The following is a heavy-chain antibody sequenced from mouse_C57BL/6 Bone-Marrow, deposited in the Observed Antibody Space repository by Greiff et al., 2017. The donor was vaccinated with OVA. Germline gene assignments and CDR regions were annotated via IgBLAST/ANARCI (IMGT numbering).Heavy chain of an antibody. CDR1: GFTFSDYY. CDR2: INYDGSST. Sequence: EVKLMESEGGLVQPGSSMKLSCTASGFTFSDYYMAWVRQVPEKGLEWVANINYDGSSTYYLDSLKSRFIISRDNAKNILYLQMSSLKSEDTATYYCAREGGVFDYWGQGTTLTVSS. CDR3: AREGGVFDY. V-gene: IGHV5-16*01. J-gene: IGHJ2*01.